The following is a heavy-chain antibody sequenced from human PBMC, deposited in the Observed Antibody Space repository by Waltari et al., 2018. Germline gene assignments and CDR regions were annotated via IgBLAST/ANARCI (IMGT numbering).Heavy chain of an antibody. Sequence: QVQLVQSGAEVKTPGSSVKVSRKASGGTFSGYAISWVRQAPGQGLGWMGGIIPIFGKANYAQKFQGRGTITADESTSTAYMELSSLRSEDTAVYYCARAIRFLEWSNPPSGYGMDVWGQGTTVTVSS. CDR1: GGTFSGYA. D-gene: IGHD3-3*01. CDR2: IIPIFGKA. CDR3: ARAIRFLEWSNPPSGYGMDV. J-gene: IGHJ6*02. V-gene: IGHV1-69*01.